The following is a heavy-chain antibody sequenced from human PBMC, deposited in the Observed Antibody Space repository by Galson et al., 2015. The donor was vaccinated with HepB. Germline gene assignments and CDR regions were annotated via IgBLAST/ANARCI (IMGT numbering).Heavy chain of an antibody. CDR2: VSRNRGNT. V-gene: IGHV3-64*01. D-gene: IGHD6-19*01. J-gene: IGHJ4*02. Sequence: SLRLSCAGSGFIFSNYDMHWVRQAPGKGLEYVSTVSRNRGNTYYANSVKGRFSISRDNSKNTLYLQMGSLRTEDTAVYYCARDSAKQWLGTLEFWGQGIQVTVSS. CDR1: GFIFSNYD. CDR3: ARDSAKQWLGTLEF.